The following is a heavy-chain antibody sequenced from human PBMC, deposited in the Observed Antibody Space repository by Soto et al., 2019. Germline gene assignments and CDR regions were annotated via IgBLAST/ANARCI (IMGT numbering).Heavy chain of an antibody. J-gene: IGHJ4*02. V-gene: IGHV3-33*01. CDR3: ARDRAPLMTTVTPLDY. CDR1: GFTFSSYG. Sequence: GSLRLSCAASGFTFSSYGMHWVRQAPGKGLEWVAVIWYDGSNKYYADSVKGRFTISRDNSKNTLYLQMNSLRAEDTAVYYCARDRAPLMTTVTPLDYWGQGTLVTVSS. CDR2: IWYDGSNK. D-gene: IGHD4-4*01.